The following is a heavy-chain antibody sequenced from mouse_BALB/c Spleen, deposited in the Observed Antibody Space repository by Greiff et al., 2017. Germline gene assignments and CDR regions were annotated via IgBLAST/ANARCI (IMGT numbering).Heavy chain of an antibody. CDR3: ARQEKTTATGDY. CDR1: GFTFSSYA. Sequence: EVKLVESGGGLVKPGGSLKLSCAASGFTFSSYAMSWVRQTPEKRLEWVATISSGGSYTYYPDSVKGRFTISRDNAKNTLYLQMSSLRSEDTAMYYCARQEKTTATGDYWGQGTTLAVSS. CDR2: ISSGGSYT. J-gene: IGHJ2*01. V-gene: IGHV5-9-3*01. D-gene: IGHD1-2*01.